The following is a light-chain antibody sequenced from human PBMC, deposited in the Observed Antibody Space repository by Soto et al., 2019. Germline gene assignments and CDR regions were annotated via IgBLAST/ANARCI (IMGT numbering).Light chain of an antibody. Sequence: EIVLTQSPATLSLSPGERATLSCRASQSVSYHLAWYQQKPGQTPRLLIYDASNRATGIPARFSGSGSGTDFTLTFSSLEPEDSAIYYCQQRNNWPPWTFGQGTKVEIK. J-gene: IGKJ1*01. CDR1: QSVSYH. CDR2: DAS. CDR3: QQRNNWPPWT. V-gene: IGKV3-11*01.